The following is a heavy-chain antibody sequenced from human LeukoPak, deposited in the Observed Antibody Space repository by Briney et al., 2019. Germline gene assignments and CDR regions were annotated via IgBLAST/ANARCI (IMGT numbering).Heavy chain of an antibody. D-gene: IGHD3-10*01. CDR1: GYTFTSYG. Sequence: GASVKVSCKASGYTFTSYGISWVRQAPGQGLEWMGCISAYNGNTNYAQKLQGRVTMTTDTSTSTAYMELRSLRSDDTAVYYCARDSKDYGSGSFDYWGQGTLVTVSS. CDR3: ARDSKDYGSGSFDY. V-gene: IGHV1-18*01. CDR2: ISAYNGNT. J-gene: IGHJ4*02.